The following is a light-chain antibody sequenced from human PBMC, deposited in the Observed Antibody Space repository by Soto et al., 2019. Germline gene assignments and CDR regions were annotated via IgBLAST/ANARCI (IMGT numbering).Light chain of an antibody. J-gene: IGKJ2*01. CDR2: DAS. CDR3: QQYYNLPYT. V-gene: IGKV1-33*01. CDR1: QDITNN. Sequence: DIQMTQSPSALSASVGDRVTITCQARQDITNNLNWYQQKPGKAPKLLIYDASTLQTGVPSRFSGSGSGTDFSFTISSLQAEDTATYYCQQYYNLPYTFGQGTKLEIK.